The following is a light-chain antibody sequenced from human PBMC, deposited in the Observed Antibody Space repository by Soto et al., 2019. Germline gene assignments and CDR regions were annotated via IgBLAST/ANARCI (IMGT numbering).Light chain of an antibody. CDR3: VLYMGGGWV. CDR2: RTN. Sequence: QAVVTQEPSFSVSPGGTVTLTCGLSSGSVSTNYYPSWYQQSPGQAPRTLIYRTNTRASGVPDRFSGSILGNNAALTITGAQADDESDYYCVLYMGGGWVFGGVTKLTVL. J-gene: IGLJ2*01. CDR1: SGSVSTNYY. V-gene: IGLV8-61*01.